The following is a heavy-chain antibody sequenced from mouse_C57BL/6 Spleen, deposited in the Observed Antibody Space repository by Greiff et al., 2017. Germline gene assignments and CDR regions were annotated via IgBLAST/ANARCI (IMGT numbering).Heavy chain of an antibody. D-gene: IGHD1-1*01. CDR2: ISYDGSN. Sequence: EVKLMESGPGLVKPSQSLSLTCSVTGYSITSGYYWNWIRQFPGNKLEWMGYISYDGSNNYNPSLKNRISITRDTSKNQFFLKLNSVTTEDTATXYGARDSPTVVAGFDYWGQGTTLTVSS. J-gene: IGHJ2*01. CDR3: ARDSPTVVAGFDY. CDR1: GYSITSGYY. V-gene: IGHV3-6*01.